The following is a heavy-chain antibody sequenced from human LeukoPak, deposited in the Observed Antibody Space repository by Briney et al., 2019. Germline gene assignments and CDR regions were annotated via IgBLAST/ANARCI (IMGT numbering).Heavy chain of an antibody. D-gene: IGHD2-2*01. V-gene: IGHV4-34*01. CDR3: ARDPCSRSSCPLRY. J-gene: IGHJ4*02. CDR2: INHSGST. Sequence: PSETLSLTCAVYGGSFSGYYWSWIRQPPGKGLEWIGEINHSGSTNYNPSLKSRVAISVDTSKNQFSLKLTSVTAADTAVYYCARDPCSRSSCPLRYWGQGTQVTVSS. CDR1: GGSFSGYY.